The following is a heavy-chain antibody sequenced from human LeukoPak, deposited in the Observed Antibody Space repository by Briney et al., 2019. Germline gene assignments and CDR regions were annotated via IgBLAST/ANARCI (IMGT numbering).Heavy chain of an antibody. Sequence: SETLSLTCTVSGGSISSSSYYWGWIRQPPGKGLEWIGSIYYSGSTYYNPSLKSRVTISVDTSKNQFSLKLSSVTAADTAVYYCARHFTYYYGSEVDYWGQGTLVTVSS. CDR1: GGSISSSSYY. V-gene: IGHV4-39*01. CDR3: ARHFTYYYGSEVDY. D-gene: IGHD3-10*01. CDR2: IYYSGST. J-gene: IGHJ4*02.